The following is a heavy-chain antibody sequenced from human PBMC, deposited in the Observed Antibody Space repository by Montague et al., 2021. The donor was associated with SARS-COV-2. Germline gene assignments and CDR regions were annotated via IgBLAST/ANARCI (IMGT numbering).Heavy chain of an antibody. D-gene: IGHD2-2*01. J-gene: IGHJ4*02. CDR2: ISSSGSTI. CDR3: ARRGYCGSTSCWALDY. Sequence: SLRLSCAASGFTFSSYEMNWVRQAPGKGLEWVSYISSSGSTIYYADSVKGRFTISRDNAKNSLYLQMNSLRAEDTAVYYCARRGYCGSTSCWALDYWGQGTLVTVSS. CDR1: GFTFSSYE. V-gene: IGHV3-48*03.